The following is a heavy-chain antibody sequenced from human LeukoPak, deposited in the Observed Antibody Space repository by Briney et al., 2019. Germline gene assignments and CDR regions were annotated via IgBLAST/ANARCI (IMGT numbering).Heavy chain of an antibody. CDR3: ARREAGYCSSTSCYSRSYSTVTTERFDY. J-gene: IGHJ4*02. CDR1: GYSISSGYY. V-gene: IGHV4-38-2*02. D-gene: IGHD2-2*02. CDR2: IYHSGST. Sequence: ASETLSLTCTVSGYSISSGYYWGWIRQPPGKGLEWIGSIYHSGSTYYNPSLKSRVTISVDTSKNQFSLKLSSVTAADTAVYYCARREAGYCSSTSCYSRSYSTVTTERFDYWGQGTLVTVSS.